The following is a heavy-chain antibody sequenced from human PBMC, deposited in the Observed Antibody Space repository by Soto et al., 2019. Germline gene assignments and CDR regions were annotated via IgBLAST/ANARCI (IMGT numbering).Heavy chain of an antibody. CDR2: VKSDGSST. CDR3: ARDTWNSY. J-gene: IGHJ4*02. Sequence: GGSLRLSCAASGFTFSDYYMSWIRQGPGKGLVWVARVKSDGSSTSYADSVKGRFTISRDNAKNTLYLQMNSLRVEDTAVYYCARDTWNSYWGQGTLVTVSS. V-gene: IGHV3-74*01. D-gene: IGHD1-1*01. CDR1: GFTFSDYY.